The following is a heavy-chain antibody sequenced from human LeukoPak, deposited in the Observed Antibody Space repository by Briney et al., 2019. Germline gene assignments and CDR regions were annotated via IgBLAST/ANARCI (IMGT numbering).Heavy chain of an antibody. CDR2: VYYTGRT. V-gene: IGHV4-59*08. D-gene: IGHD2-15*01. CDR1: GGSIGSYY. J-gene: IGHJ4*02. CDR3: ARLTEGW. Sequence: SETLSLTCIVSGGSIGSYYWSWVRQTPGKGLEWIGYVYYTGRTNYNPSLKGRVTIFVDASKNQFSLKLSSVTAADTAVYYCARLTEGWWGQGALVTVSS.